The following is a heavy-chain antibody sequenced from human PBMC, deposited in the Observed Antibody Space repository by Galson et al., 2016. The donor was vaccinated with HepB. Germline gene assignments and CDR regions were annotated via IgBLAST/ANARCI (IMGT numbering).Heavy chain of an antibody. Sequence: SLRLSCAASGFAFSDSGMHWVRQRAGKGLEWVGRIRKRFHFYATTYGASGKGRFTISRDDSKDTAYLQMNSLRAEDTAVYYCAKDRGRGTYNFWSGPRNYFDSWGQGTLVVVPS. CDR2: IRKRFHFYAT. J-gene: IGHJ4*02. CDR3: AKDRGRGTYNFWSGPRNYFDS. CDR1: GFAFSDSG. D-gene: IGHD3-3*01. V-gene: IGHV3-73*01.